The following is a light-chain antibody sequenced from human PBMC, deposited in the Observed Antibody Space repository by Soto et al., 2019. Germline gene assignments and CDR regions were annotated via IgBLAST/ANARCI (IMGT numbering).Light chain of an antibody. CDR3: QSYDSSLSAYVV. J-gene: IGLJ2*01. V-gene: IGLV1-40*01. CDR2: GSS. Sequence: QSVLTQPPSVSGAPGQRVTISCTGSSSNIGAGYDVHWYQQLPGTAPKLLMYGSSNRPSGVPDRFSGSKSGTSASLAITGLQAEDEADYYCQSYDSSLSAYVVFGGGTKLTVL. CDR1: SSNIGAGYD.